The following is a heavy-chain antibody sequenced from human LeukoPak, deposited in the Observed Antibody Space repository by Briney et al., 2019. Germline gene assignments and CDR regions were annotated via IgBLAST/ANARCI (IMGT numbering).Heavy chain of an antibody. Sequence: SETLSLTCTVSGGSISSYYWSWIRQPAGKGLEWIGRIYTSGSTNYNPSLKSRVTMSVDTSKNQFSLKLSSVTAADTAVYYCARLYSSWRNYYYMDVWGKGTTVTVSS. CDR3: ARLYSSWRNYYYMDV. D-gene: IGHD6-6*01. CDR1: GGSISSYY. V-gene: IGHV4-4*07. J-gene: IGHJ6*03. CDR2: IYTSGST.